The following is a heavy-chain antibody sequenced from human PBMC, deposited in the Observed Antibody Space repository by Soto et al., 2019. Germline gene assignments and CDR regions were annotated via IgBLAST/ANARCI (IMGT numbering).Heavy chain of an antibody. J-gene: IGHJ6*02. CDR1: GGTFSSYA. CDR3: ARSGGDSNYYGMDV. Sequence: GASVKVSCKASGGTFSSYAISWVRQAPGQGLEWMGGIIPIFGTANYAQKFQGRVTITADKSTSTAYMELSSLRSEDTAVYYCARSGGDSNYYGMDVWGQGTTVTVSS. V-gene: IGHV1-69*06. D-gene: IGHD2-21*02. CDR2: IIPIFGTA.